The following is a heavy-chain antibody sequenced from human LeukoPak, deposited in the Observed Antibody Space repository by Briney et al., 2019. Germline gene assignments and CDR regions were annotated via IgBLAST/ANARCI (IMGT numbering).Heavy chain of an antibody. D-gene: IGHD6-13*01. V-gene: IGHV3-21*01. CDR3: ARDQVSIAGTGIDY. Sequence: GGSLRLSCAASGFTFSSYSMNWVRQAPGKGLEWVSSISSSSSYIYYADSVKGRFTISRDNAKNSLYLQMNSLRAEDTAVYYCARDQVSIAGTGIDYWGQGTLVTVSS. J-gene: IGHJ4*02. CDR1: GFTFSSYS. CDR2: ISSSSSYI.